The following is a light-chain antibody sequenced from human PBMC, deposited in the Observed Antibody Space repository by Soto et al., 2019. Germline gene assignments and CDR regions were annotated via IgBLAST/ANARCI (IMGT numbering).Light chain of an antibody. CDR1: QSVSSN. CDR3: QQYYLIPYT. CDR2: GAS. V-gene: IGKV3-15*01. J-gene: IGKJ2*01. Sequence: EIVMTQSPDTLSVSPGERATLSCTASQSVSSNLAWYQQKPGQAPRLLIYGASTRATGIPARFSGSGSGTEFTLIISSLQSEDVAVYSCQQYYLIPYTFGQGTKLEIK.